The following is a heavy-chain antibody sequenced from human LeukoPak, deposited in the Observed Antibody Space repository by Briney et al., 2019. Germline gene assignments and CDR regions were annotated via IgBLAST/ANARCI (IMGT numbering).Heavy chain of an antibody. CDR1: GYTFTSYG. CDR2: ISAYNGNT. Sequence: LRASVKVSCKASGYTFTSYGISWVRQAPGQGLEWMGRISAYNGNTNYAQKLQGRVTMTTDTSTSTAYMELRSLRSDDTAVYYCARGGLGYHYGETDAFDIWGQGTMVTVSS. V-gene: IGHV1-18*01. J-gene: IGHJ3*02. CDR3: ARGGLGYHYGETDAFDI. D-gene: IGHD3-10*01.